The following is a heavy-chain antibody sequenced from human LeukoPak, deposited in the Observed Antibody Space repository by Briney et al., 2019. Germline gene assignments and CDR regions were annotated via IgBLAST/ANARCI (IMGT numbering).Heavy chain of an antibody. Sequence: GGSLRLSCAASGFTFSCCAIHWVRQAPGRGLEWVAVISSDENTKFYADSVKGRFTVYRDNSKKTVWLQMNSLRAEDTAVYYCAKVRYDSSGYQSPYFDYWGQGTLVTVSS. CDR2: ISSDENTK. CDR1: GFTFSCCA. D-gene: IGHD3-22*01. V-gene: IGHV3-30-3*01. J-gene: IGHJ4*02. CDR3: AKVRYDSSGYQSPYFDY.